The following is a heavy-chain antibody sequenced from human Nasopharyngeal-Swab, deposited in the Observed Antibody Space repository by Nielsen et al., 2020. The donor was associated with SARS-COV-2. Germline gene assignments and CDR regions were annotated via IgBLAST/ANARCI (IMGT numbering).Heavy chain of an antibody. Sequence: GESLKISCAASGFTFSDYYMSWIRQAPGKGLEWVSYISSSGSTIYYADSVKGRFTICRDNAKNSLYLQMNSLRAEDTAVYYCAREGDYGDYLVDYWGQGTLVTVSS. V-gene: IGHV3-11*01. J-gene: IGHJ4*02. CDR3: AREGDYGDYLVDY. D-gene: IGHD4-17*01. CDR2: ISSSGSTI. CDR1: GFTFSDYY.